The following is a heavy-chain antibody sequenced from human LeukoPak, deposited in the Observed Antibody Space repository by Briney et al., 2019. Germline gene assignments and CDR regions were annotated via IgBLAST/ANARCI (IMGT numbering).Heavy chain of an antibody. D-gene: IGHD2-2*01. CDR2: ISGSGGST. CDR1: GFTFSSYA. CDR3: AKVRGYCSSTSCPWDFDY. J-gene: IGHJ4*02. Sequence: PGGSLRLSCAASGFTFSSYAMSWVRQAPGEGLEWVSAISGSGGSTYYADSVKGRFTISRDNSKNTLYLQMNSLRAEDTAVYYCAKVRGYCSSTSCPWDFDYWGQGTLVTVSS. V-gene: IGHV3-23*01.